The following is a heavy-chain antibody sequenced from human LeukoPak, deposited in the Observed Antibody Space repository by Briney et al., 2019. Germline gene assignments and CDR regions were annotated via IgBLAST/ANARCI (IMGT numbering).Heavy chain of an antibody. V-gene: IGHV4-39*01. J-gene: IGHJ5*01. CDR1: GDSISSNGYY. D-gene: IGHD1-1*01. CDR2: THYSGTT. CDR3: ARQTGPSSTDWFDS. Sequence: KPSETLSLTCTVSGDSISSNGYYWGSIRQPPGKGLEWIGYTHYSGTTYYNPSLKNGVTMSVDTSKNQFSLKLTSVTASDTAVYYCARQTGPSSTDWFDSWGQGTLVAVSS.